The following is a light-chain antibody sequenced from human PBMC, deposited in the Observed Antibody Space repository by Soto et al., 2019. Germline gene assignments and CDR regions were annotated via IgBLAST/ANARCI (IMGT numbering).Light chain of an antibody. Sequence: QSVLTQPPSASGTPGQRVTISCSGSSSHIGSNTVNWYQQLPGTAPKLLIYSNNQRPSGVPDRFSGSKSGTSASLAISGLQSEEEADYYCAAWDDSLNGKVFGTGTKVTVL. V-gene: IGLV1-44*01. CDR3: AAWDDSLNGKV. CDR1: SSHIGSNT. J-gene: IGLJ1*01. CDR2: SNN.